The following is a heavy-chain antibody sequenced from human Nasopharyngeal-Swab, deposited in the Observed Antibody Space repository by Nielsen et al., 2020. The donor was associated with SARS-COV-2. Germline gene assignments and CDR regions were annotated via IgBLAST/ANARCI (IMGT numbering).Heavy chain of an antibody. V-gene: IGHV3-43*02. CDR2: ISGDGGST. D-gene: IGHD3-10*01. J-gene: IGHJ5*02. CDR1: GFTLDDYA. Sequence: GESLNTSCAASGFTLDDYAMHRVRQAPGKGLEWVSLISGDGGSTYYADSVKGRFTISRDNSKNSLYLQMNSLRTEDTALYYCAKDIWVWFDPWGQGTLVTVSS. CDR3: AKDIWVWFDP.